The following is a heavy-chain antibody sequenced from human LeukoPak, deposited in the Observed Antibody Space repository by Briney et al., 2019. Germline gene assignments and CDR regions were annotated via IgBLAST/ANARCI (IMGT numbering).Heavy chain of an antibody. CDR2: IFYTGST. CDR3: ASYKMFYYDSSGYYYGFDY. Sequence: SETLSLTCTVSGGFIGSSSYYWGWIRQPPGKGLEWIGSIFYTGSTYNNPSLKSRVSISIDTSKNQFALKLSSVTAADTAVYYCASYKMFYYDSSGYYYGFDYWGQGTLVTVSS. V-gene: IGHV4-39*01. D-gene: IGHD3-22*01. CDR1: GGFIGSSSYY. J-gene: IGHJ4*02.